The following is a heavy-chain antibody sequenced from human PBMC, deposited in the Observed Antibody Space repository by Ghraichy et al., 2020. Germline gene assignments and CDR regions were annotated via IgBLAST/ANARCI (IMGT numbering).Heavy chain of an antibody. CDR3: AKDPYSSSSAAFDY. J-gene: IGHJ4*02. CDR1: GYSINSGYS. Sequence: SETLSLTCAVSGYSINSGYSWGWIRQPPGQGLEWIGNIDHSGGIHYNPSLKSRVTISVDTSKNQFSLKLSSVTAADTAVYYCAKDPYSSSSAAFDYWGQGTLVTVSS. CDR2: IDHSGGI. D-gene: IGHD6-6*01. V-gene: IGHV4-38-2*02.